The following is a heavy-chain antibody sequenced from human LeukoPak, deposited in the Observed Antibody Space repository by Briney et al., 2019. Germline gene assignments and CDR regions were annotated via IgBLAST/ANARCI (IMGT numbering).Heavy chain of an antibody. J-gene: IGHJ3*02. CDR1: GFTFSSYA. CDR2: ISGSGGST. CDR3: AKDRKWLVLRGLDAFDI. D-gene: IGHD6-19*01. Sequence: GGSLRLSCAASGFTFSSYAMSWVRQAPGKGLEWVSAISGSGGSTYYADSVKGRFTISRDNSKNTLYLQMNSLRAEDTAVYYCAKDRKWLVLRGLDAFDIWGQGTMVTVSS. V-gene: IGHV3-23*01.